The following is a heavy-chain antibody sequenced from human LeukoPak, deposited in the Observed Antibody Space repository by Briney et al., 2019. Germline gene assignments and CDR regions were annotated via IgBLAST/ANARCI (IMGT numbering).Heavy chain of an antibody. CDR1: GGSISSGGYY. V-gene: IGHV4-61*08. D-gene: IGHD5-18*01. J-gene: IGHJ4*02. Sequence: SETLSLTCTVSGGSISSGGYYWSWIRQHPGKGLEWIGYIYYSGSTNYNPSLKSRVTISVDTSKNQFSLKLSSVTAADTAVYYCARQDYGYGYYFDYWGQGTLVTVSS. CDR3: ARQDYGYGYYFDY. CDR2: IYYSGST.